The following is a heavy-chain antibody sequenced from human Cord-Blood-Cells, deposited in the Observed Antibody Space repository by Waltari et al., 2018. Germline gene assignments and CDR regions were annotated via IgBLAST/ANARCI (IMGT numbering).Heavy chain of an antibody. D-gene: IGHD1-1*01. Sequence: EVQLVESGGGLVQPGGSLRLYCAASGFTCSSYWMSWVRQAPGKGLEWVANIKQDGSEKYYLDSVKGRFTISRDNAKNSLYLQMNSLRAEDTAVYYCARGGLELDYWGQGTLVTVSS. CDR2: IKQDGSEK. CDR3: ARGGLELDY. J-gene: IGHJ4*02. V-gene: IGHV3-7*04. CDR1: GFTCSSYW.